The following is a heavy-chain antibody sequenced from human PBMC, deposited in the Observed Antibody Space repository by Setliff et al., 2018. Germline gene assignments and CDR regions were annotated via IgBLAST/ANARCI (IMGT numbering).Heavy chain of an antibody. V-gene: IGHV4-34*01. Sequence: PSETLSLTCAAYGGTFSGYYWTWIRQPPGKGLEWIGEINHSGTTNYHPSLRSRVTISVDTSKNQFSLKVTSVTAADTSVYFCARGRNVAARLLDSWGQGTLVTVSS. D-gene: IGHD6-6*01. CDR3: ARGRNVAARLLDS. J-gene: IGHJ4*02. CDR1: GGTFSGYY. CDR2: INHSGTT.